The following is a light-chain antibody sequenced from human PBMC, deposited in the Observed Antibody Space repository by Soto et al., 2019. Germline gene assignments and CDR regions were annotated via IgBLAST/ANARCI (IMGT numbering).Light chain of an antibody. CDR2: GNG. J-gene: IGLJ1*01. Sequence: ALTQPPSVSGAPGQRVTISCTGSSSNIGAGHDVHWYQQLPGTAPKLLIYGNGNRPSGVPDRFSGSKSGTSASLAITGLQADDEADYYCQSYDSSLSGSEVFGTGTKVTVL. CDR1: SSNIGAGHD. CDR3: QSYDSSLSGSEV. V-gene: IGLV1-40*01.